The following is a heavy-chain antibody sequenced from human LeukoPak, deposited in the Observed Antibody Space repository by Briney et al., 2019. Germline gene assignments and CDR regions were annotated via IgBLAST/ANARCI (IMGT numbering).Heavy chain of an antibody. V-gene: IGHV3-23*01. CDR3: VKDLGGYRNNCFEY. D-gene: IGHD3-16*01. CDR2: ISGSGGGT. J-gene: IGHJ4*02. Sequence: GGSLRLSCAASGFTFSSYAMSWVRQAPEKGLEWVSTISGSGGGTYYADSVKGRFTISRNDSKNTLYLQMNSLRAEDTAVYYCVKDLGGYRNNCFEYWGPGTLVTVSS. CDR1: GFTFSSYA.